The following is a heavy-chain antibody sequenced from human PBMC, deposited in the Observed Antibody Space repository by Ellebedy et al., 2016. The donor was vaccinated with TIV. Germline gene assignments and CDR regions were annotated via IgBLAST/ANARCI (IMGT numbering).Heavy chain of an antibody. J-gene: IGHJ4*02. CDR2: INAGNGNT. V-gene: IGHV1-3*01. CDR1: GYTFTRNA. D-gene: IGHD5-12*01. CDR3: ARDPYQMATIRGYFDY. Sequence: ASVKVSCKATGYTFTRNALHWVRQAPGQRLEWMGWINAGNGNTKYSQRFQGRVSITRDTSASTAYMEVSSLRPQDTAVYYCARDPYQMATIRGYFDYWGQGTLVTVSS.